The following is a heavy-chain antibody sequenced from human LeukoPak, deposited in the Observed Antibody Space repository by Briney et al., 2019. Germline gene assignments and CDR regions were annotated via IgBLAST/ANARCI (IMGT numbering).Heavy chain of an antibody. J-gene: IGHJ6*02. Sequence: ASVKVYCKASGYTFTGYYMHWVLQATGQVLDRTSLINPNTGGTNVERKFQDRVTMTRDTSIHTSHMEVSSLRPDDSAVYFCFKQKTAYEILTGHYNFKYYYGMDVWGQGTTVTVSS. CDR1: GYTFTGYY. CDR3: FKQKTAYEILTGHYNFKYYYGMDV. V-gene: IGHV1-2*02. D-gene: IGHD3-9*01. CDR2: INPNTGGT.